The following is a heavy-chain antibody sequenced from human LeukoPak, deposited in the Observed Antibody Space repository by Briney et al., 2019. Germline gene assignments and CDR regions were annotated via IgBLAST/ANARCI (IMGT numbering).Heavy chain of an antibody. CDR3: ARVMGSYDYVWGSYRYYFDY. D-gene: IGHD3-16*02. Sequence: GGSLRLSCAASGFTFSSYWMHWVRQAPGKGLVWVSRINSDGSSTSYADSAKGRFTISRDNAKNTLYLQMNSLRAEDTAVYYCARVMGSYDYVWGSYRYYFDYWGQGTLVTVSS. V-gene: IGHV3-74*01. CDR1: GFTFSSYW. CDR2: INSDGSST. J-gene: IGHJ4*02.